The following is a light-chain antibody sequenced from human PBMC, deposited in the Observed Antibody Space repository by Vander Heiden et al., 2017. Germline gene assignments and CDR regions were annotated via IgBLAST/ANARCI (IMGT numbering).Light chain of an antibody. V-gene: IGKV3-15*01. J-gene: IGKJ1*01. CDR2: GAS. CDR1: QSLSGH. Sequence: EIVMTQSPATLSVSPGERATVSCRASQSLSGHLAWYQQTSGQAPRLLIHGASTRAAGIPARFSGSGCGTEFSLTISGLQSEDFAVYFCQQYDKWPLTFGQGTRVEIK. CDR3: QQYDKWPLT.